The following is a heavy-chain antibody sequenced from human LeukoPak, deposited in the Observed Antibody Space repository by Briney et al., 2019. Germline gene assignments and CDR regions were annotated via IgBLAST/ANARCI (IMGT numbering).Heavy chain of an antibody. CDR1: GYTFXSYG. V-gene: IGHV1-18*01. D-gene: IGHD5-12*01. CDR3: ARDGVATIDNFDY. J-gene: IGHJ4*02. Sequence: KVSCKASGYTFXSYGXSWVXQXPGQGLEXXGWISAYNGNTNYAQKLQGRVTMTTDTSTSTAYMELRSLRSDDTAVYYCARDGVATIDNFDYWGQGTLVTVSS. CDR2: ISAYNGNT.